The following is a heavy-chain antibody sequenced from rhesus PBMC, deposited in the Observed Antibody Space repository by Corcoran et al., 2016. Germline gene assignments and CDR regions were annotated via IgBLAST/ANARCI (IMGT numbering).Heavy chain of an antibody. CDR1: GGSVSSSNW. J-gene: IGHJ6*01. CDR2: ISGSSGST. CDR3: ASRCGRCLGLDS. V-gene: IGHV4-65*01. Sequence: QVQLQESGPGLVKPSETLSLTCAVSGGSVSSSNWWSWIRQPPGKGPEWIGYISGSSGSTYYNPSLRSRVTMSTDTSKNQFPLKLSSVTAADTAVYYCASRCGRCLGLDSWGQGVVVTVSS. D-gene: IGHD2-39*01.